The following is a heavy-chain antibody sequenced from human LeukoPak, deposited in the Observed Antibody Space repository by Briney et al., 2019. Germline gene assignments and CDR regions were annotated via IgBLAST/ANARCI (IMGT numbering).Heavy chain of an antibody. J-gene: IGHJ4*02. D-gene: IGHD3-10*01. CDR2: ISPNSGGT. CDR3: ARDESGSGSYYNAY. V-gene: IGHV1-2*02. Sequence: ASVKVSCKASGYTFTGYYMHWVRQAPGQGLEWMGWISPNSGGTNYAQKFQGRVTMTRDTSISTAYMELSRLRSDDTAVYYCARDESGSGSYYNAYWGQGTLVTVSS. CDR1: GYTFTGYY.